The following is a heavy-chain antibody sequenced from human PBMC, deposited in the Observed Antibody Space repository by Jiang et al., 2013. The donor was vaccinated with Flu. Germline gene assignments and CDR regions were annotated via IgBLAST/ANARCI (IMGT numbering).Heavy chain of an antibody. Sequence: SGAEVKKPGSSVKVSCKASGGTNKSYSVSWVRQAPGLGLEWVGGIIPFVYSSHAAQKVQGRVTFTADESTTTAYMELGGLTSDDTAVYYCVRIDYQSVESESWGQGTLVIVSS. CDR3: VRIDYQSVESES. CDR2: IIPFVYSS. CDR1: GGTNKSYS. J-gene: IGHJ4*02. V-gene: IGHV1-69*01. D-gene: IGHD4-11*01.